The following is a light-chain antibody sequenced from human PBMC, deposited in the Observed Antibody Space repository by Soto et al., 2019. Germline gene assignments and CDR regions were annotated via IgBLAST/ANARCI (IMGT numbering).Light chain of an antibody. J-gene: IGKJ2*01. V-gene: IGKV1-39*01. CDR2: AAS. Sequence: DIQMTQSPSSLSASVGDRVTITCRASQSISSYLNWYQQKPGKAPKLLIYAASSLQSGVPSRFRGSVSGTDFTLTISSLQPEDFATYYCQQSDSTPPSFGQGTKLEIK. CDR1: QSISSY. CDR3: QQSDSTPPS.